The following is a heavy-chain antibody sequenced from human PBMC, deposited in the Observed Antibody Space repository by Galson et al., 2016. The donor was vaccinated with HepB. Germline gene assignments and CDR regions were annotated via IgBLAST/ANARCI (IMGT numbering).Heavy chain of an antibody. J-gene: IGHJ4*02. CDR1: GFIFKSYA. CDR3: ARDPSGSLDY. V-gene: IGHV3-23*01. Sequence: SLRLSCAASGFIFKSYAMNWVRQAPGKGLEWVSAISATGGSAYYADSVKGRFTISRDNSKNTLYLQMNSLRAEDTAVYYCARDPSGSLDYWGQGILVTVSS. CDR2: ISATGGSA. D-gene: IGHD1-26*01.